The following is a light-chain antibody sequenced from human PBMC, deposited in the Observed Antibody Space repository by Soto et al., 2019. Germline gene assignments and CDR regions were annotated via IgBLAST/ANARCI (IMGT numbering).Light chain of an antibody. V-gene: IGLV1-40*01. Sequence: QSVLTQPPSVSGAPGQRVTISCTGSSSNIGAGYDVHWYQQLPGTAPKLLIYGNSNRPSGVPDRFSGSKSGTSASLAITGLQGEDEADFYCLAYDSSLSGNVVFGGGTKLTVL. CDR3: LAYDSSLSGNVV. CDR1: SSNIGAGYD. J-gene: IGLJ2*01. CDR2: GNS.